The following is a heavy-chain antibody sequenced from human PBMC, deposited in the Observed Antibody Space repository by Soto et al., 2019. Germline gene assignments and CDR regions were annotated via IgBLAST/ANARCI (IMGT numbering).Heavy chain of an antibody. D-gene: IGHD3-3*01. CDR3: VRSRSGAVPDSFGY. V-gene: IGHV3-30-3*01. CDR1: GFIFSRYA. Sequence: QVELVESGGRVVQPGGSLRLSCAASGFIFSRYAIHWVRQAPGKGLEWVAVMSKDGSVKYYTDSVRGRFTISRDKSKNTVSLEMNNMRDDDTGVFYCVRSRSGAVPDSFGYWGQGTLVTVSS. CDR2: MSKDGSVK. J-gene: IGHJ4*02.